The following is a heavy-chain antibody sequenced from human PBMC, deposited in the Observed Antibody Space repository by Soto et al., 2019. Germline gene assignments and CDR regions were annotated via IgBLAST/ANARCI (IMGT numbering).Heavy chain of an antibody. D-gene: IGHD3-22*01. CDR3: ARDYYDSSGRTTIDY. CDR2: INHSGST. Sequence: QVQLQQWGAGLLKPSETLSLTCAVYGGSFSGYYWSWIRQPPGKGVEWIGEINHSGSTNYNLSLKSRVTISVDTSKNQFSLKLSSVTAADTAVYYCARDYYDSSGRTTIDYWGQGTLVTVSS. V-gene: IGHV4-34*01. CDR1: GGSFSGYY. J-gene: IGHJ4*02.